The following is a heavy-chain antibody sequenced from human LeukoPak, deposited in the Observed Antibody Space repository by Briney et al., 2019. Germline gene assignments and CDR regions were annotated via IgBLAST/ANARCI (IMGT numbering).Heavy chain of an antibody. V-gene: IGHV4-39*01. CDR3: ARLGVYCSSTSCYHPPYYYYMDV. CDR1: GGSLSSSSYY. J-gene: IGHJ6*03. D-gene: IGHD2-2*01. Sequence: PSETLSLTCTVSGGSLSSSSYYWGWIRQPPGKGLEWIGSIYYSGSTYYNPSLKSRVTISVDTSKNQFFLKLSSVTAADTAVYYCARLGVYCSSTSCYHPPYYYYMDVWGKGTTVTVSS. CDR2: IYYSGST.